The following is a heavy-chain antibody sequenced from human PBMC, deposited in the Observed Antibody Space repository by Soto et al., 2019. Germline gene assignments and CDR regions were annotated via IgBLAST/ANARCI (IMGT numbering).Heavy chain of an antibody. V-gene: IGHV2-5*02. J-gene: IGHJ5*02. D-gene: IGHD3-16*02. CDR1: GFSLSSVGVA. CDR3: AYGAFDHVRGRYRKNWLDP. CDR2: IYWDDDK. Sequence: SGPTLGNPTQTLTLTCTFSGFSLSSVGVAVGWARQPPGKALEWLGLIYWDDDKLYSQPLGTRLTITKDTSRDQVVLTMTNMAPVDTATYYCAYGAFDHVRGRYRKNWLDPWGPGTLVTVSS.